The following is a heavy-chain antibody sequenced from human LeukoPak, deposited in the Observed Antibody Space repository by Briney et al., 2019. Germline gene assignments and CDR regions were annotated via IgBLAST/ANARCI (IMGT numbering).Heavy chain of an antibody. Sequence: SVKASCKASGGTFSSYAISWVRQTPGQGLEWMGGIIPIFGTANYAQKFQGRVTITADESTSTAYMELSSLRSEDTAVYYCARALVVVAAPRRAFDIWGQGTMVTVSS. J-gene: IGHJ3*02. D-gene: IGHD2-15*01. V-gene: IGHV1-69*13. CDR2: IIPIFGTA. CDR1: GGTFSSYA. CDR3: ARALVVVAAPRRAFDI.